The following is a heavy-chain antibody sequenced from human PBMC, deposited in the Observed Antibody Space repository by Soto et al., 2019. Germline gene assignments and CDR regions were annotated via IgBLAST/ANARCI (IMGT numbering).Heavy chain of an antibody. Sequence: WTWIRQPPGKGLEWIGFMYNSGSTHYNPSLKSRVTISLDTSKNQFSLNLRSVTAADTAVYYCASMGYHYGSGSYPLAYWCQGTLVTVSS. V-gene: IGHV4-59*08. D-gene: IGHD3-10*01. CDR3: ASMGYHYGSGSYPLAY. CDR2: MYNSGST. J-gene: IGHJ4*02.